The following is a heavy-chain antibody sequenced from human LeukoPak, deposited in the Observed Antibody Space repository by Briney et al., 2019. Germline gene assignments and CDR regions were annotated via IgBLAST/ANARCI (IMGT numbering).Heavy chain of an antibody. V-gene: IGHV3-7*04. J-gene: IGHJ4*02. CDR1: VFTFCSYC. Sequence: GGSLRLSCAPSVFTFCSYCMSWVRHAPGSGLEWLANIRQDGSETYYVDSVKGRFTISRDNAKNSLYLQMNSLRAEDTAVYFCGRGGYATGRHDYWGQGTLVTVSS. CDR2: IRQDGSET. CDR3: GRGGYATGRHDY. D-gene: IGHD2-2*01.